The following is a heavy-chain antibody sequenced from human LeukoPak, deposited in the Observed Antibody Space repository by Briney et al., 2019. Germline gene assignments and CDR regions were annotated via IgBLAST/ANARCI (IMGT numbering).Heavy chain of an antibody. D-gene: IGHD2-2*02. J-gene: IGHJ3*02. CDR2: INWNGGST. CDR3: ARRDIVVVPAAILGAFDT. V-gene: IGHV3-20*04. CDR1: GFTFDDYG. Sequence: GGSLRLSCAASGFTFDDYGMSWVRQAPGKGLEWVSGINWNGGSTGYADSVKGRFTISRDNAKNSLYLQMNSLRAEDTALYYCARRDIVVVPAAILGAFDTWGQGTMVTVSS.